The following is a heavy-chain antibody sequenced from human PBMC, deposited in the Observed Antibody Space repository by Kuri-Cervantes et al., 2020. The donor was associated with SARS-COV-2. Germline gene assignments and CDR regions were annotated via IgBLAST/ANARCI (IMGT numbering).Heavy chain of an antibody. D-gene: IGHD7-27*01. Sequence: GGSLRLSCAASGFTFSSYAMHWVRQAPGKGLEWVAVISYDGSNKYYADSVKGRFTISRDNSKNTLYLQMNSLRAEDTAVYYCAREKLGSDAFDIWGQGTMVTVSS. CDR1: GFTFSSYA. CDR2: ISYDGSNK. CDR3: AREKLGSDAFDI. V-gene: IGHV3-30-3*01. J-gene: IGHJ3*02.